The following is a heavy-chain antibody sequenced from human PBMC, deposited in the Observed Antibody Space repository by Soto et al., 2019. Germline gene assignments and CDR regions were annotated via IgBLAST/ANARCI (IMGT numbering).Heavy chain of an antibody. CDR1: GYTFSSYG. CDR3: ARGLPPMDV. CDR2: IRAYNGNR. V-gene: IGHV1-18*03. J-gene: IGHJ6*02. Sequence: QVQLVQYGAEVKKPGASEKVSCKASGYTFSSYGISWVRQAPGQGLECMGWIRAYNGNRNYAQKLHGSVTMTTVTSTITAYIELMRLRLADIALYYCARGLPPMDVWGQVITVTVSS.